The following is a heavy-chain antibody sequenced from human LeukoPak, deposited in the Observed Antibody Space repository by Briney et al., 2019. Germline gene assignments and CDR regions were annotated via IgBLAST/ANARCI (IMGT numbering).Heavy chain of an antibody. D-gene: IGHD5-24*01. CDR2: ISETGGTI. V-gene: IGHV3-23*01. CDR1: GFTFSNYA. CDR3: AREMTIITYSFDS. Sequence: GGSLRLSCAPSGFTFSNYAMSWIRQAPGKGLEWVSAISETGGTIHYADSVRGRFTISRDNSKNTLYLQMNSLRAEDTAVYYCAREMTIITYSFDSWGQGTLVTVSS. J-gene: IGHJ4*02.